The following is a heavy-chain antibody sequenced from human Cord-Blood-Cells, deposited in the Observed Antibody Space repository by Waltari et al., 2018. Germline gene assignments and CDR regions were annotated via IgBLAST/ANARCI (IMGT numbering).Heavy chain of an antibody. CDR2: INAGNGNT. V-gene: IGHV1-3*01. CDR3: ARDEYSSSYYYYMDV. D-gene: IGHD6-6*01. Sequence: QVQLVQSGAEVKKPGASVKVSCKASGYTFTSYAMHWVRQAPGQRLEWMGWINAGNGNTKYSQKFQGSVTITRDTSASTAYMELSSLRSEDTAVYYCARDEYSSSYYYYMDVWGKGTTVTVSS. CDR1: GYTFTSYA. J-gene: IGHJ6*03.